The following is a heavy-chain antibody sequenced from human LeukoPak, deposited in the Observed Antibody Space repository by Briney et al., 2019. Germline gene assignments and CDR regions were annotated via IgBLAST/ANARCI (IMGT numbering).Heavy chain of an antibody. Sequence: ASVKVSCKASGYTFTSYYMHWVRQAPGKGLEWMGGFDPEDGETIYAQKFQGRVTMTEDTSTDTAYMELSSLRSEDTAVYYCATGAHSGYVGAGYWGQGTLVTVSS. CDR1: GYTFTSYY. V-gene: IGHV1-24*01. D-gene: IGHD5-12*01. CDR2: FDPEDGET. CDR3: ATGAHSGYVGAGY. J-gene: IGHJ4*02.